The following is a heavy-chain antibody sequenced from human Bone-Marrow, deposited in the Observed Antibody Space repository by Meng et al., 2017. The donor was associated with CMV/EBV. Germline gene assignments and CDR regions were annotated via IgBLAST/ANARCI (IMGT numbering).Heavy chain of an antibody. Sequence: ASVKVSCKASGGTFSSYAISWVRQAPGQGLEWMGWINPNSGGTNYAQKFQGRVTMTRDTSISTAYMELSRLRSDDTAVYYCARENVVVPAAPMDYWGQGPLVTVSS. J-gene: IGHJ4*02. CDR2: INPNSGGT. D-gene: IGHD2-2*01. CDR1: GGTFSSYA. CDR3: ARENVVVPAAPMDY. V-gene: IGHV1-2*02.